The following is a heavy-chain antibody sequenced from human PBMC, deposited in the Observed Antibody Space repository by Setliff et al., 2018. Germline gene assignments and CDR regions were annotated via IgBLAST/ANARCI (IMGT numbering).Heavy chain of an antibody. Sequence: SETLSLTCTVSGDSMSNYYWNWIRQPPGKGLEWIGYMYYSGNTNYNPSLKSRVTISIDPSKNQFSLRLSSVTAADTALYYCARHSNTWPVDFWGQGTLVTVSS. D-gene: IGHD2-21*01. CDR2: MYYSGNT. J-gene: IGHJ4*02. CDR1: GDSMSNYY. V-gene: IGHV4-59*01. CDR3: ARHSNTWPVDF.